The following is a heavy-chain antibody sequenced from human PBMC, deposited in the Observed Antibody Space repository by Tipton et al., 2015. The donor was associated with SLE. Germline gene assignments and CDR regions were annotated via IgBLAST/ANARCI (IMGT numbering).Heavy chain of an antibody. CDR2: IKQDGSEK. Sequence: VQLVQSGAEVKKPGESLRISCKGSGYSFTSYWMSWVRQAPGKGLEWVANIKQDGSEKYYVDSVKGRFTISRDNAKNSLYLQMNSLRAEDTAVYYCARGEGSSYSDYWGQGTLVTVSS. CDR1: GYSFTSYW. CDR3: ARGEGSSYSDY. V-gene: IGHV3-7*03. J-gene: IGHJ4*02.